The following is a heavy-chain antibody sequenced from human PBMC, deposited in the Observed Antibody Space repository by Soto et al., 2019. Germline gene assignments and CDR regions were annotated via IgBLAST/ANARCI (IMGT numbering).Heavy chain of an antibody. CDR2: IIPIFGTA. J-gene: IGHJ4*02. CDR3: ASGTYDYVWGSYRPFDY. V-gene: IGHV1-69*06. CDR1: GGTFSSYA. D-gene: IGHD3-16*02. Sequence: SVKVSCKASGGTFSSYAISWVRQAPGQGLQWMGGIIPIFGTANYAQKFQGRVTITADKSTSTAYMELSSLRSEDTAVYYCASGTYDYVWGSYRPFDYWGQGTLVTVSS.